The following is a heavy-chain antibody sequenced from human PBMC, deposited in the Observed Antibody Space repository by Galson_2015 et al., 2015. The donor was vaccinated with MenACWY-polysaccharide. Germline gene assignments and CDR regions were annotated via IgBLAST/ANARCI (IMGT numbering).Heavy chain of an antibody. Sequence: SVKVSCKASGYTFTSYAMHWVRQAPGQRLEWMGWINAGNGNTKYSQKFQGRVTITRDTSASTAYMELSSLRSEDTAVYYCARALRYSSGWGPLSYWGQGTLVTVSS. CDR3: ARALRYSSGWGPLSY. V-gene: IGHV1-3*01. CDR1: GYTFTSYA. D-gene: IGHD6-19*01. CDR2: INAGNGNT. J-gene: IGHJ4*02.